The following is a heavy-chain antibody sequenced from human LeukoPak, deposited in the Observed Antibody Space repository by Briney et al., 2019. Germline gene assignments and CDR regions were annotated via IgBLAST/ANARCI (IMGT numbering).Heavy chain of an antibody. CDR2: ISSGSSSK. V-gene: IGHV3-48*01. CDR1: GFSFSSYS. J-gene: IGHJ4*02. D-gene: IGHD3-16*01. CDR3: AREGGFDY. Sequence: GGSLRLSCAASGFSFSSYSMSWVRQAPGKGLEWVSYISSGSSSKYYAESVKGRFTISRDNARNSLYLQMNSLRAEDTAVYYCAREGGFDYWGQGTLVTVSS.